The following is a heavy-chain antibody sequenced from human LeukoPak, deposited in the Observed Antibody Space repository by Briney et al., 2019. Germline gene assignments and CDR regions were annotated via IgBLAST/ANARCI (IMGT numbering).Heavy chain of an antibody. CDR2: ISAYNGNT. CDR3: ARRSFDWLLSGWFDP. D-gene: IGHD3-9*01. V-gene: IGHV1-18*01. Sequence: ASVNVSCKASGYTFTSYGISWVRQAPGQGLEWMGWISAYNGNTNYAQKLQGRVTMTRNTSISTAYMELSSLRSEDTAVYYCARRSFDWLLSGWFDPWGQGTLVTVSS. CDR1: GYTFTSYG. J-gene: IGHJ5*02.